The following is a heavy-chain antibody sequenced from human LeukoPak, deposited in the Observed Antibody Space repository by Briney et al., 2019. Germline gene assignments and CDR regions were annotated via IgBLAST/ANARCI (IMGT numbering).Heavy chain of an antibody. V-gene: IGHV3-9*01. CDR1: GFTFDDYA. CDR2: ISWNSGSI. CDR3: ARAGDSSGYYFDY. J-gene: IGHJ4*02. Sequence: GRSLRLSCAASGFTFDDYAMHWVRQAPGKGLEWVSGISWNSGSIGYADSVKGRFTISRDNAKNSLYLQMNSLRAEDTAVYYCARAGDSSGYYFDYWGQGTLVTVSS. D-gene: IGHD3-22*01.